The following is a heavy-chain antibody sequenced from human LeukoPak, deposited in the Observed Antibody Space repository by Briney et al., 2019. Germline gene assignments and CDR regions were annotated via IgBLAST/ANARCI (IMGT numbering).Heavy chain of an antibody. CDR2: ISSSSSYI. Sequence: GGSLRLSCAASGFTFSSYTMKWVRQAPGKGLEWVSSISSSSSYIYYADSEKGRFTISRDKAKNSLYLQMKGLRAEDAAVYYCVREPISIYWYFDLWGRGTLVTVSS. D-gene: IGHD3-3*02. CDR3: VREPISIYWYFDL. V-gene: IGHV3-21*01. J-gene: IGHJ2*01. CDR1: GFTFSSYT.